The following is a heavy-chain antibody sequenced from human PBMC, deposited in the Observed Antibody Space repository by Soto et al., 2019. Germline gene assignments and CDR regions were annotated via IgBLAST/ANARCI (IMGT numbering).Heavy chain of an antibody. CDR1: GFTVNNFG. Sequence: QVHLVESGGGVVQPGRSLRLSCAASGFTVNNFGMHWVRQAPGKGPEWVAMISHDGTAKYYADSVKGRFTISRDNSKNTRYLQMYNLRTEDTAVYYFAKDVFSGGWYNYLEPWGQGTLVTVSS. CDR3: AKDVFSGGWYNYLEP. J-gene: IGHJ5*02. D-gene: IGHD2-15*01. V-gene: IGHV3-30*18. CDR2: ISHDGTAK.